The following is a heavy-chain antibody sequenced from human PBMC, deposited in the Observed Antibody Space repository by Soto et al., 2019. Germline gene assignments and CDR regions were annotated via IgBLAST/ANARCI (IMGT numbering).Heavy chain of an antibody. Sequence: SETLSLTCTVSGGSISSSSYYWGWIRQPPGKGLEWIGSIYYSGSTYYNPSLKSRVTISVDTSKNQFSLKLSSVTAADTAVYYCARLQDDMVRGVPPNYYFDYWGQGTLVNVSS. J-gene: IGHJ4*02. D-gene: IGHD3-10*01. CDR1: GGSISSSSYY. V-gene: IGHV4-39*01. CDR2: IYYSGST. CDR3: ARLQDDMVRGVPPNYYFDY.